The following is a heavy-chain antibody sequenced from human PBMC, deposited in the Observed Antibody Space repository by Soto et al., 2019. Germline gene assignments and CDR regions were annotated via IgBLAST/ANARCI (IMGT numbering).Heavy chain of an antibody. V-gene: IGHV4-59*01. CDR3: ARRYGASFDY. J-gene: IGHJ4*02. CDR1: GGSIISYY. Sequence: SETLSLTCTVSGGSIISYYWSWIRQPPGKGLEWIGYIYYTGTTNYNPSLKSRVTISVDTSKNQFSLKLSSVTAADTAVYYCARRYGASFDYWGQGTLVTVSS. D-gene: IGHD4-17*01. CDR2: IYYTGTT.